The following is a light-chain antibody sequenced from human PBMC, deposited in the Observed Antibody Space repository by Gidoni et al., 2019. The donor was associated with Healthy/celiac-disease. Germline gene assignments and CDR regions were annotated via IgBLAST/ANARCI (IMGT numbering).Light chain of an antibody. V-gene: IGKV3-15*01. J-gene: IGKJ1*01. Sequence: EIVMTQSPATLSVSPGERATLSCRASQSVNSNLAWYQQKPGQAPRLLIYGASTRATGIPARCSGSGSGTEFTLTISSRQSEDFAVYYCQQYNNWPPWTFGQGTKVEIK. CDR2: GAS. CDR1: QSVNSN. CDR3: QQYNNWPPWT.